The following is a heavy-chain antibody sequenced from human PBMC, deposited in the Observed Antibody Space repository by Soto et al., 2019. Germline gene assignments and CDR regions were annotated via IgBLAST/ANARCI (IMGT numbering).Heavy chain of an antibody. CDR1: GYAFTNYA. V-gene: IGHV1-8*01. Sequence: QGQLVQSGAEVKKPGASVKVSCTASGYAFTNYAINWVRQAPGQGLEWMGWMNPNSGGTGYARQCQASPTMTGNISIRTVYIDLNSLRSDDSALYYCASESPEVFEIWCQGTTVIVSS. J-gene: IGHJ3*02. CDR2: MNPNSGGT. CDR3: ASESPEVFEI.